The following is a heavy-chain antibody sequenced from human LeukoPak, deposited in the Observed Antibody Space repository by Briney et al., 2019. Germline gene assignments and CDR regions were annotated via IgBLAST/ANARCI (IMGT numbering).Heavy chain of an antibody. CDR2: ISGDGTRT. V-gene: IGHV3-23*01. Sequence: GGSLRLSRAASGFSFSSYAMTWARQAPVKGLEWVSAISGDGTRTYYADSVKGRFTISRDNSKNTLYLEMSSLRVEDTAIYYCARGITVADLFDYWGQGTLVTVSS. CDR3: ARGITVADLFDY. D-gene: IGHD6-19*01. J-gene: IGHJ4*02. CDR1: GFSFSSYA.